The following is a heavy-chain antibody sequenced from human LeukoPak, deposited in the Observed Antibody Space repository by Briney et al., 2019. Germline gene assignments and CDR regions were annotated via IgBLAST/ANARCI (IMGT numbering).Heavy chain of an antibody. Sequence: SETLSLTCTVSGGSISSGSYYWSWIRQPAGKGLEWIGRIYTSGSTNYNPSLKSRVTISVDTSKNQFSLRLSSVTAADTAVYYCAREVSVSGYYYYMDVWGKGTTVTISS. J-gene: IGHJ6*03. CDR3: AREVSVSGYYYYMDV. CDR2: IYTSGST. D-gene: IGHD6-19*01. CDR1: GGSISSGSYY. V-gene: IGHV4-61*02.